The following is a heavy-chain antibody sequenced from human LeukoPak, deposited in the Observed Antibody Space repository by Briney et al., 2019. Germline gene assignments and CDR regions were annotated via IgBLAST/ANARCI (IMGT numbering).Heavy chain of an antibody. Sequence: GGSLRLSCAASGFTFSDYYMSWIRQAPGKGLEWVSYISGTSSYTTYADSVKGRFTISRDNAKNSLYLQMNSLRGEDTAVYYCARLGSIAAAGTPDYWGQGTLVTVSS. CDR1: GFTFSDYY. V-gene: IGHV3-11*06. CDR3: ARLGSIAAAGTPDY. J-gene: IGHJ4*02. CDR2: ISGTSSYT. D-gene: IGHD6-13*01.